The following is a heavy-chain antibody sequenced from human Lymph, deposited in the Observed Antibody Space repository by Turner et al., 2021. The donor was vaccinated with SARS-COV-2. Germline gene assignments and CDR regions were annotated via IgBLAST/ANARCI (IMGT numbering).Heavy chain of an antibody. V-gene: IGHV3-11*06. D-gene: IGHD3-16*01. CDR1: GFTFSDYF. Sequence: QVQLVESGGGLVQPGGSLRLSCAASGFTFSDYFMSWIRQAPGKGLEWVSYISSSSTYTNYADSVKGRFTISRDNAKNSLYLQMNSLRAEDTAVYYCARPGGPYYYYGMDVWGQGTTVTVSS. J-gene: IGHJ6*02. CDR2: ISSSSTYT. CDR3: ARPGGPYYYYGMDV.